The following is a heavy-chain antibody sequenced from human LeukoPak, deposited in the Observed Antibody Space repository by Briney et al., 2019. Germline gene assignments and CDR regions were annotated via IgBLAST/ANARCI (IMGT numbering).Heavy chain of an antibody. CDR1: GFTFSDYY. CDR3: ARTFPAYCGGDCYSDY. CDR2: ISSSGSTI. J-gene: IGHJ4*02. D-gene: IGHD2-21*02. V-gene: IGHV3-11*01. Sequence: GGSLRLSCAASGFTFSDYYMSWIRQAPGKGLEWVSYISSSGSTIYYADSVKGRFTISRDNAKNSLYLQMNSLRAEDTAVYYCARTFPAYCGGDCYSDYWGQGTLVTVSS.